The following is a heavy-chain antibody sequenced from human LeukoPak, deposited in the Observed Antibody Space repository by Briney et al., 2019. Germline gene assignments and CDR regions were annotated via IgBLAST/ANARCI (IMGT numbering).Heavy chain of an antibody. CDR2: ISSSGSTI. CDR3: ARQRDSPYYYYMDV. D-gene: IGHD4-11*01. CDR1: GFTFSSYE. Sequence: GGSLRLSCAASGFTFSSYEMNWVRQAPGKGLEWVSYISSSGSTIYYADSVKGRFTISGDNAKNSLYLQMNSLRAEDTAVYYCARQRDSPYYYYMDVWGKGTTVTVSS. V-gene: IGHV3-48*03. J-gene: IGHJ6*03.